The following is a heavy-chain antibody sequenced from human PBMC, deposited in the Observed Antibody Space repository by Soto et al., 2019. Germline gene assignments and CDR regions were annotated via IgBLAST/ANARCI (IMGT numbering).Heavy chain of an antibody. D-gene: IGHD2-21*01. V-gene: IGHV1-18*01. CDR1: GYDFTSYG. Sequence: QGQLLQSGDEVKKPGASVRVSCRASGYDFTSYGISWVRQAPGQGLEWVSWISAYNGKRDTAQKFQGRVTMTLDTATDTAHMELGDLRSAATAVYYCARGRIVASIHDAFEIWGQGTMVAVSS. CDR2: ISAYNGKR. CDR3: ARGRIVASIHDAFEI. J-gene: IGHJ3*02.